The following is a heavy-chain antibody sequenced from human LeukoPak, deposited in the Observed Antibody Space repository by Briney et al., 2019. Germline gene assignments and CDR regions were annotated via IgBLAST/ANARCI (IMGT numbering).Heavy chain of an antibody. CDR1: GFTLSGYW. J-gene: IGHJ4*02. V-gene: IGHV3-74*01. CDR2: INSDASST. Sequence: GGSLRLSCAASGFTLSGYWMHWVRQAPGKGLVWVSRINSDASSTSYADSVKGRFTVSRDNAKKSLYLQMDSLRAEDTALYYCAREAASCLGDCNDYWGQGTLVTVSS. D-gene: IGHD2-21*02. CDR3: AREAASCLGDCNDY.